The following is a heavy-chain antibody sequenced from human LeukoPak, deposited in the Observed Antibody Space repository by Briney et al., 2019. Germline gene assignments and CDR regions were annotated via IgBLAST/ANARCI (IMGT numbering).Heavy chain of an antibody. J-gene: IGHJ4*02. Sequence: PSETLSLTCAVSGGSISSSNWWSWVRQPPGKGLEWIGEINHSGSTNYNPSLKSRVTISVDTSKNQFSLKLSSVTAADTAVYYCARGSITMVRGVIRKYYFDYWGQGTLVTVSS. CDR2: INHSGST. V-gene: IGHV4-4*02. CDR3: ARGSITMVRGVIRKYYFDY. CDR1: GGSISSSNW. D-gene: IGHD3-10*01.